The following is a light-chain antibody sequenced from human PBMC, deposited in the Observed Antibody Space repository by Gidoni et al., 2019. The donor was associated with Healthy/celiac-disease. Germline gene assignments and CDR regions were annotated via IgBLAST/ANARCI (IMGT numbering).Light chain of an antibody. CDR1: QCVLYSSNNKNY. CDR2: WAS. Sequence: DIVMTQSPDFLAVSLGERATINCKSSQCVLYSSNNKNYLAWYQQKPGQPPKLLIYWASTREAGVPDRFSGSGSGTDFTLTISSLQAEDVAVYYCQQYYSTPLAWTFGQGTKVEIK. CDR3: QQYYSTPLAWT. J-gene: IGKJ1*01. V-gene: IGKV4-1*01.